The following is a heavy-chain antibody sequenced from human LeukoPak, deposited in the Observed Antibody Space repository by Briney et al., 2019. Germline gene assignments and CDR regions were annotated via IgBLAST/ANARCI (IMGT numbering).Heavy chain of an antibody. V-gene: IGHV3-23*01. Sequence: GGSLRLSCAASGLTFSSYAMSWVRQAPGKGLEWVSAISDSGGSTYADSVKGRFTIARDNSKNTLYLQMNSLRAEDTAVYYCAKEITIFAVVDYFDYWGQGTLVTVSS. J-gene: IGHJ4*02. CDR3: AKEITIFAVVDYFDY. CDR1: GLTFSSYA. CDR2: ISDSGGST. D-gene: IGHD3-3*01.